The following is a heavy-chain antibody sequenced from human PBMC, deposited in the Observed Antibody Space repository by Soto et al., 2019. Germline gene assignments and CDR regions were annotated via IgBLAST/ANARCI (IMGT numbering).Heavy chain of an antibody. CDR1: GGTFSSYA. J-gene: IGHJ4*02. CDR2: IIPIFGTA. CDR3: ARGATVVSPEPFDY. Sequence: SVKVSCKASGGTFSSYAISWVRQAPGQGLEWMGGIIPIFGTANYAQKFQGRVTITADESTSTAYVELSSLRSEDTAVYYCARGATVVSPEPFDYWGQGTLVTVSS. V-gene: IGHV1-69*13. D-gene: IGHD4-17*01.